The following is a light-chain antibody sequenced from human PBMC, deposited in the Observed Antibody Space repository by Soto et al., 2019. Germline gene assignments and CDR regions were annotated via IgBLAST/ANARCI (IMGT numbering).Light chain of an antibody. V-gene: IGKV3-11*01. CDR2: DAS. Sequence: EIVLTQSPATLSLSPGERATLSFRASQSVSTSLAWYQQKPGQAPRLLIYDASNRATGIPARFSGSGSGTDFTLTISSLEPEDFAVYYCQQRSNWPLTFGGGTKV. CDR3: QQRSNWPLT. J-gene: IGKJ4*01. CDR1: QSVSTS.